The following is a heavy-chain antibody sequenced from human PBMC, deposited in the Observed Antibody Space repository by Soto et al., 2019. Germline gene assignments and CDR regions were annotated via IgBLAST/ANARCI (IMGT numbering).Heavy chain of an antibody. Sequence: QVQLQESGPGLVKPAETLSLSCTVSGGSINNYYWSWIRQPPGKGLEWIGYIYYSGTTFYNPSLNSGVTMSVDRSKNQFSLKVNSVTAADTAVYYCARESYYGSGATVVAYWGQGTLVTVSS. CDR3: ARESYYGSGATVVAY. CDR2: IYYSGTT. D-gene: IGHD3-10*01. J-gene: IGHJ4*02. V-gene: IGHV4-59*13. CDR1: GGSINNYY.